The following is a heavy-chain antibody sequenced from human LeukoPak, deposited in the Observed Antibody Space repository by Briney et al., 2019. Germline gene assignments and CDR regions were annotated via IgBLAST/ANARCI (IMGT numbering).Heavy chain of an antibody. J-gene: IGHJ4*02. Sequence: KPGGSLRLSCAASGFTFNSYSMKWVRQAPGKGLEWVSSVSTSSSYIYYADSVKGRFTISRDNAKNSLYLQMNSLRAEDTAVYYCARVNWNALGYYFDYWGQGTLVTVSS. CDR2: VSTSSSYI. V-gene: IGHV3-21*06. D-gene: IGHD1-20*01. CDR3: ARVNWNALGYYFDY. CDR1: GFTFNSYS.